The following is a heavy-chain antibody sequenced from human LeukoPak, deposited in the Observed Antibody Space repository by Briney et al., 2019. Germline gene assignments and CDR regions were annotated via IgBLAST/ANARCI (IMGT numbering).Heavy chain of an antibody. Sequence: GGSLRLSCTVSGFTFGTYTMNWVRQAPGKGLEWVSSITATSTSIYYADSVKGRFIISRDNAKNSLFLQMSSLRADDTAVYFCAKERPHGMDVWGQGTTVTVSS. CDR1: GFTFGTYT. CDR2: ITATSTSI. CDR3: AKERPHGMDV. V-gene: IGHV3-21*06. D-gene: IGHD6-6*01. J-gene: IGHJ6*02.